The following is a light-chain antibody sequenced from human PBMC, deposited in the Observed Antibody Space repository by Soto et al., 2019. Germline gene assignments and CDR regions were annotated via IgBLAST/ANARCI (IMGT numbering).Light chain of an antibody. CDR1: NIGSKS. CDR2: DDS. J-gene: IGLJ1*01. V-gene: IGLV3-21*02. CDR3: RVWDNSSDPLYV. Sequence: SYELIQPPSVSVAPGQTARITCGGNNIGSKSVHWYQQKPGQAPVLVVYDDSDRPSGIPERFSGSNSGNTATLTISRVEAGDEADYFCRVWDNSSDPLYVFGTGTKVTVL.